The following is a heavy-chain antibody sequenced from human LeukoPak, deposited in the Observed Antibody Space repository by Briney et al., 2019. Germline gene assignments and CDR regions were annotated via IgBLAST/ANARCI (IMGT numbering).Heavy chain of an antibody. V-gene: IGHV4-59*01. Sequence: SETLSLTCIVSGGSFSSSYWSWIRQPPGKGLEWIAYIYSNGNTNSNPSLKSRVTVAVDTSQSQFSLKLSSVTAADTAVYYCARGLVGLTPHAGVFQIWGQGTKVTVSS. CDR3: ARGLVGLTPHAGVFQI. D-gene: IGHD1-26*01. J-gene: IGHJ3*02. CDR2: IYSNGNT. CDR1: GGSFSSSY.